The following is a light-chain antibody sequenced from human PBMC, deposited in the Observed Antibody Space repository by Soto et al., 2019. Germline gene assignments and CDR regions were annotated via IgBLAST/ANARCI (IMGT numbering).Light chain of an antibody. CDR1: SSDVGVYNY. CDR3: SSYTTTTTVD. CDR2: EVT. J-gene: IGLJ2*01. V-gene: IGLV2-14*01. Sequence: QSVLTQPASVSGSLGQSITISCIGTSSDVGVYNYVSWYQQHPGKAPKLMIYEVTHRPSGVSNRFSGSKSANTASLTISGLQAEDEAVYYCSSYTTTTTVDFGGGTKLTVL.